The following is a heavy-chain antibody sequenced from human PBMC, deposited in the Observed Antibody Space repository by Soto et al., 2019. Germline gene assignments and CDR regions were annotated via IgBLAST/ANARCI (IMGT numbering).Heavy chain of an antibody. D-gene: IGHD3-22*01. V-gene: IGHV3-15*01. CDR1: GFTVSSNY. CDR2: IKSKTDGGTT. Sequence: PGGSLRLSCAASGFTVSSNYMSWVRQAPRKGLEWVGRIKSKTDGGTTDYAAPVKGRFTISRDDSKNTLYLQMNSLKTEDTAVYYCTVSQKIIIMIARGIDYYGMDFWGQGSSVTGSS. CDR3: TVSQKIIIMIARGIDYYGMDF. J-gene: IGHJ6*02.